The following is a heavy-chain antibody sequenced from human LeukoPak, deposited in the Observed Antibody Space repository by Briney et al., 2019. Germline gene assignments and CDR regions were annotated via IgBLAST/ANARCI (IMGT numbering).Heavy chain of an antibody. V-gene: IGHV4-59*01. CDR1: GGSISSYY. Sequence: SETLSLTRTVSGGSISSYYWSWIRQPPGKGLEWIGYIYYSGSTNYNPSLKSRVTMSVDTSKNQFSLKLSSVTAADTAVYYCARAKNWYFDLWGRGTLVTVSS. CDR3: ARAKNWYFDL. CDR2: IYYSGST. J-gene: IGHJ2*01.